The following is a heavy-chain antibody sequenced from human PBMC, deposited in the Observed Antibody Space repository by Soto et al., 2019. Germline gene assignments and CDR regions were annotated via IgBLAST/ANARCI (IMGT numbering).Heavy chain of an antibody. J-gene: IGHJ6*02. Sequence: SVKVSCKASGGTFSSYAISWGRQAPGQGLEWMGWINPNSGGTNYAQKFQGWVTMTRDTSISTAYMELSRLRSDDTAVYYCARASKVAAQGMDVWGQGTTVTVSS. CDR3: ARASKVAAQGMDV. V-gene: IGHV1-2*04. CDR2: INPNSGGT. D-gene: IGHD2-15*01. CDR1: GGTFSSYA.